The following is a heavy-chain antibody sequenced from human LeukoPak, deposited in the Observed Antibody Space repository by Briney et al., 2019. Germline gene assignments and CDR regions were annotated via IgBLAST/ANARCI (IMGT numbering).Heavy chain of an antibody. J-gene: IGHJ4*02. D-gene: IGHD1-1*01. V-gene: IGHV4-38-2*02. CDR3: TRELAGTTVED. CDR2: VYHSGTT. CDR1: SGSFSGYY. Sequence: SETLSLTCAVYSGSFSGYYWGWIRQTPGKGLEWIGSVYHSGTTYHNPSLKSRVTMSVDTSKNQFSLTLTSVTAADTALYYCTRELAGTTVEDWGQGTLVTVSS.